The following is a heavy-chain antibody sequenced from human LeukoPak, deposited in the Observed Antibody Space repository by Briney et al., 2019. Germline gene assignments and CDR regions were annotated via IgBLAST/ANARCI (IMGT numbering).Heavy chain of an antibody. CDR1: GGSISSYY. J-gene: IGHJ5*02. Sequence: SETLSLTCTVSGGSISSYYWSWIRQPPGKGLEWIGQINHSGGTNYHPSLKTRVTISLDTSKNQVSLKLRSVTAADTAVYYCAFEGPFRASAFDPWGKGALVAASS. CDR3: AFEGPFRASAFDP. CDR2: INHSGGT. D-gene: IGHD3-16*01. V-gene: IGHV4-34*01.